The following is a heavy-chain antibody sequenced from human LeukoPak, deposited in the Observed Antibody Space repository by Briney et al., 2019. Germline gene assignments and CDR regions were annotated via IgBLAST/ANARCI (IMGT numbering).Heavy chain of an antibody. D-gene: IGHD6-13*01. CDR1: GFTFSTYS. Sequence: GSLRLSCAASGFTFSTYSMSWVRQAPGKGLKWVSYISSISSIIYYADSVKGRFTISRDNAKSSLYLQMNSLRAEDTAVYYCARSRPGTEAGQPNFDYWGQGTLVTVSS. J-gene: IGHJ4*02. V-gene: IGHV3-48*01. CDR2: ISSISSII. CDR3: ARSRPGTEAGQPNFDY.